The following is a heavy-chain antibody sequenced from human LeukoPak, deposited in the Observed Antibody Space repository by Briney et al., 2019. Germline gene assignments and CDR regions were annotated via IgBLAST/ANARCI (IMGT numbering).Heavy chain of an antibody. CDR2: IYHSGST. D-gene: IGHD4-23*01. Sequence: PSETLSLTCTVSGGSISSYYWSWIRQPPGKGLEWIGYIYHSGSTYYNPSLKSRVTISVDRSKNQFSLKLSSVTAADTAVYYCARVPSMTTVVTSWGQGTLVTVSS. CDR1: GGSISSYY. J-gene: IGHJ5*02. V-gene: IGHV4-59*12. CDR3: ARVPSMTTVVTS.